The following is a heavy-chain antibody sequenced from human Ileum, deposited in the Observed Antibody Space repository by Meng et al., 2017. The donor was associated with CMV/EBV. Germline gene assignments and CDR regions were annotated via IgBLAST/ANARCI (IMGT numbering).Heavy chain of an antibody. D-gene: IGHD3-10*01. V-gene: IGHV4-4*07. CDR3: ARNYGSGNWNFFHY. CDR1: GGSISNYY. Sequence: QVQLQGWGPVLVKTSETLSLTCYVSGGSISNYYWSWIRQPAGKGLEWIAHIYTSGTTNYNPSLKSRVTMSVDTSRNQFSLKLTSVTAADTAVYYCARNYGSGNWNFFHYWGQGTLVTVSS. CDR2: IYTSGTT. J-gene: IGHJ4*02.